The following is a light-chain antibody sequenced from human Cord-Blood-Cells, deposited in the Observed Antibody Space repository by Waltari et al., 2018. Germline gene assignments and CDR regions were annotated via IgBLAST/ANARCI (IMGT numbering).Light chain of an antibody. J-gene: IGLJ3*02. CDR3: AAWDDSLSGWV. V-gene: IGLV1-47*01. CDR1: SSNIGSNY. Sequence: QSVLTQPPSASGTPGQRVTISCSGSSSNIGSNYVYWYQQLPGTAPKLLIGRNNQRASGVPDRFAGSKSGTSASLAISGLRSEDEADYYCAAWDDSLSGWVFGGGTKLTVL. CDR2: RNN.